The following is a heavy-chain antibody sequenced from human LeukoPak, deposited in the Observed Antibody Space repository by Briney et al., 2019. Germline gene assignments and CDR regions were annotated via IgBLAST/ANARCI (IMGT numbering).Heavy chain of an antibody. CDR3: AFSPGSFGVVRRVFDY. J-gene: IGHJ4*02. Sequence: GASVKVSCKASGGTFSSYAISWVRQAPGQGLEWMGGIIPIFGTANYAQKFQGRVTITADESTSTAYMELSSLRSEDTAVYYCAFSPGSFGVVRRVFDYWGQGTLATVSS. CDR2: IIPIFGTA. V-gene: IGHV1-69*01. D-gene: IGHD3-3*01. CDR1: GGTFSSYA.